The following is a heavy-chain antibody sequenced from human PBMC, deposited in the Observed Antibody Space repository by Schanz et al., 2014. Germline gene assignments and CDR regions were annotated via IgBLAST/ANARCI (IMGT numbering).Heavy chain of an antibody. D-gene: IGHD2-2*01. CDR1: GFTFRSYA. V-gene: IGHV3-23*01. J-gene: IGHJ4*02. Sequence: EVQLLESGGGLVQPGGSLRLSCIGSGFTFRSYALGWVRQAPGKGLEWVSLVSASGGGPFYADSVKGRFTISRDNSKNTLYLQMNSLSAEDTAVYYCAKVAPAATYLDSWGLGTLVTVSS. CDR2: VSASGGGP. CDR3: AKVAPAATYLDS.